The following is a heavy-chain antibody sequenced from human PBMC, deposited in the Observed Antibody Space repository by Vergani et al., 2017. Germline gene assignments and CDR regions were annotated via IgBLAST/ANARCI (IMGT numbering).Heavy chain of an antibody. CDR1: GGSNSRSNW. J-gene: IGHJ5*02. D-gene: IGHD2-2*01. Sequence: QVQLQESGPGLVKASGTLSLTCAVSGGSNSRSNWWSWVRQRPGKGLAWIGEVYHRGSSNYIPSLKSRVTISVDKSKNQFSLKLSSVTAADTAVYYCARTICSSTSCYEGGWFDPWGQGTLVTVSS. CDR2: VYHRGSS. V-gene: IGHV4-4*02. CDR3: ARTICSSTSCYEGGWFDP.